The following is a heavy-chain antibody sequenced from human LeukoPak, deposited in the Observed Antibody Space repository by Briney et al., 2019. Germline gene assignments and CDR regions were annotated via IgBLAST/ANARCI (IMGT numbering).Heavy chain of an antibody. CDR2: ISYDGSNK. CDR3: AKTLTPVVAAAYFDY. CDR1: GVTFSSYA. J-gene: IGHJ4*02. D-gene: IGHD2-15*01. V-gene: IGHV3-30*04. Sequence: PGGSLRLSCAASGVTFSSYAMHWVRQAPGKGLEWVAVISYDGSNKYYADSVKGRFTISRDNSKNTLYLQMNSLRAEDMAVYYCAKTLTPVVAAAYFDYWGQGTLVTVSS.